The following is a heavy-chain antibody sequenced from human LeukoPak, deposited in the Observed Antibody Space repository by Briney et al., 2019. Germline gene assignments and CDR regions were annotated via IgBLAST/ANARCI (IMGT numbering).Heavy chain of an antibody. D-gene: IGHD5-18*01. CDR3: AKAGVQLWPIYYGTDA. J-gene: IGHJ6*02. CDR1: GFTFSSYA. V-gene: IGHV3-23*01. Sequence: PGGSLRLSCAASGFTFSSYAMSWVRQAPGKGLEWVSAISGSCGSTYYADSVKGRLTIPRDNPKNTMYLQMNSLRAEDTATYSCAKAGVQLWPIYYGTDAWGQGTTVTVSS. CDR2: ISGSCGST.